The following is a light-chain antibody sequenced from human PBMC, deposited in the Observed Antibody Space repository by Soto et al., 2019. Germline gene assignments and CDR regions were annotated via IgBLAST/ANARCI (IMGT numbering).Light chain of an antibody. CDR3: MQALQIPWT. CDR2: LGS. J-gene: IGKJ1*01. CDR1: QSLLHSNGYKY. V-gene: IGKV2-28*01. Sequence: IVVTQSPLSLPVTPGEPASISCRSSQSLLHSNGYKYLDWYLQKPGQSPQLLIYLGSNRASGVPDRFSGSGSGTDFTLKISRVEAEDVGVYYCMQALQIPWTFGQGTKVDI.